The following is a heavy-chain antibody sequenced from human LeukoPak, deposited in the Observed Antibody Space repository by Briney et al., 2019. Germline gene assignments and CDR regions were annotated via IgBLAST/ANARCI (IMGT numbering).Heavy chain of an antibody. Sequence: GGSLRLSCAASGFTVSSNYMSWVRQAPGKGLEWVSVIYSGGTTYYADAVTGRSTISRDNSKNTMHLQMNSLRAEDTAVYYCARDQYSYAHAAHWGQGTLVTVSS. J-gene: IGHJ4*02. CDR3: ARDQYSYAHAAH. D-gene: IGHD5-18*01. CDR1: GFTVSSNY. CDR2: IYSGGTT. V-gene: IGHV3-66*01.